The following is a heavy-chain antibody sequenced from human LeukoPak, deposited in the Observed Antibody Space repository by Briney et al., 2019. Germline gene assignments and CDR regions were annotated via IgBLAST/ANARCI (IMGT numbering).Heavy chain of an antibody. CDR2: INPNSGGT. J-gene: IGHJ4*02. V-gene: IGHV1-2*02. Sequence: ASVKVSCKASGYTFTGYYMHWVRQAPGQGLEWMGWINPNSGGTNYAQKFQGRVTMTRDTSISTAYMELSRLRSDDTAVYYCARGRWGATYSLDYWGQGTLVTVSS. CDR3: ARGRWGATYSLDY. CDR1: GYTFTGYY. D-gene: IGHD4/OR15-4a*01.